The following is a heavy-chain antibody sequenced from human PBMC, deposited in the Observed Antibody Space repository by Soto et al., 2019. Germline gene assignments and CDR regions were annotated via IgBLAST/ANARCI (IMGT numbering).Heavy chain of an antibody. Sequence: SETLSLTCTVSGGSISSGGYYWSWIRQHPGKGLEWIGYIYYSGSTYYNPSLKSRVTISVDTSKNQFSLKLSSVTAADTAVYYCARGPSLGRFGEPDLDYWGQGTLVTVSS. CDR1: GGSISSGGYY. CDR3: ARGPSLGRFGEPDLDY. J-gene: IGHJ4*02. CDR2: IYYSGST. V-gene: IGHV4-31*03. D-gene: IGHD3-10*01.